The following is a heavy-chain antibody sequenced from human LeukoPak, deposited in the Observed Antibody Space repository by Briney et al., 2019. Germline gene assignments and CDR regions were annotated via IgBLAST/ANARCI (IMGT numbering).Heavy chain of an antibody. V-gene: IGHV3-13*01. CDR3: ARAVSGWYDVGYYFDY. CDR1: GSTFSSND. CDR2: IGTAGDK. J-gene: IGHJ4*02. Sequence: PGGSLRPSCAASGSTFSSNDMQWVRPAAKNGPEWVSAIGTAGDKYYPGSVKGRFTISRENAKNSFYLQMNSLRAGDTAVYYCARAVSGWYDVGYYFDYWGQGTLVTVSS. D-gene: IGHD6-19*01.